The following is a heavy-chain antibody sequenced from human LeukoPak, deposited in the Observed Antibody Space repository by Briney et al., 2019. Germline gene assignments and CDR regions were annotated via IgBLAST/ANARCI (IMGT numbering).Heavy chain of an antibody. Sequence: PGGSLRLSCAASGFTFSSYGMHWVRQAPGKGLEWVAVISYDGSNKYYADSLKGRFTISRDNAKNSVYLQMNSLSAEDTAVYYCARQGLYDSSDFWTFQHWGQGTLVTVSS. J-gene: IGHJ1*01. CDR3: ARQGLYDSSDFWTFQH. D-gene: IGHD3/OR15-3a*01. CDR2: ISYDGSNK. CDR1: GFTFSSYG. V-gene: IGHV3-30*03.